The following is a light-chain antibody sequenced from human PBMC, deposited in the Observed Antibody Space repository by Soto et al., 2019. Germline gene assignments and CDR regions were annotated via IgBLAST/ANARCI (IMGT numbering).Light chain of an antibody. V-gene: IGLV2-14*03. J-gene: IGLJ2*01. CDR1: SSDVGGYNY. Sequence: QSALTQPASVSGSPGQSITISCTGTSSDVGGYNYVSWYQQHPGKATKLMIYDVSNRPSGVSNRFSGSKSGNTASLTISGLQAEDEAEYYCSSYTSTNTVVFGGGTKLTVL. CDR2: DVS. CDR3: SSYTSTNTVV.